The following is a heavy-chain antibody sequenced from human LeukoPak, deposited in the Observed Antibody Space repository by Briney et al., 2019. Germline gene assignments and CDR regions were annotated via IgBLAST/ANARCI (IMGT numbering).Heavy chain of an antibody. CDR2: ISAYNGNT. Sequence: GASVKLSCKASGYTFTSYGISWVRQAPGQGLKWMGWISAYNGNTNYAQKLQARVTMTTDTSTSTAYMELSSLRSEDTAVYYCARAPRDSNYYNYWGQGTLVTVSS. V-gene: IGHV1-18*01. D-gene: IGHD4-11*01. CDR3: ARAPRDSNYYNY. CDR1: GYTFTSYG. J-gene: IGHJ4*02.